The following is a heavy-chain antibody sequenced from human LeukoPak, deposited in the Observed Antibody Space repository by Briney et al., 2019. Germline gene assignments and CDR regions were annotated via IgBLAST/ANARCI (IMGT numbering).Heavy chain of an antibody. D-gene: IGHD3-22*01. J-gene: IGHJ4*02. CDR2: IRYDETNE. CDR3: AKIVYYYDSSGYYDY. CDR1: GFTLSSFG. V-gene: IGHV3-30*02. Sequence: GGSLRLSCAASGFTLSSFGMHWVRQAPGKGLQWVAFIRYDETNEYYGDSVKGRFTISRDNSKNMVYLQMNSLRAEDTAVYYCAKIVYYYDSSGYYDYWGQGTLVTVSS.